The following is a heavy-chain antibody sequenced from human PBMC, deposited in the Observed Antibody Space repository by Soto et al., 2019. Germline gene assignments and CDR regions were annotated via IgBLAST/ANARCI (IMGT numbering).Heavy chain of an antibody. V-gene: IGHV4-39*01. CDR2: IYYSGST. CDR1: GGSISSSSYY. Sequence: QLQLQESGPGLVKPSETLSLTCTVSGGSISSSSYYWGWIRQPPGKGLEWIGSIYYSGSTYYNPSLKSRVTRSVDTSKNQFSLKLSSVTAADTAVYYCARHVVGATTNPNHRVDAFDIWGQGTMVTVSS. D-gene: IGHD1-26*01. CDR3: ARHVVGATTNPNHRVDAFDI. J-gene: IGHJ3*02.